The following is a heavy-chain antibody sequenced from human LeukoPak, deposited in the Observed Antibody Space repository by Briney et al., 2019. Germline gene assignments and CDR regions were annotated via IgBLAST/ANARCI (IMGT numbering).Heavy chain of an antibody. CDR3: ARRRDGYNGAVDY. J-gene: IGHJ4*02. Sequence: PSQTLSLTCAVSGGSISSGGYSWSWIRQPPGKGLEWIGYIYHSGSTYYNPSLKSRVTISVDRSKNQFSLKLSSVTAADTAVHYCARRRDGYNGAVDYWGQGTLVTVSS. D-gene: IGHD5-24*01. CDR2: IYHSGST. CDR1: GGSISSGGYS. V-gene: IGHV4-30-2*01.